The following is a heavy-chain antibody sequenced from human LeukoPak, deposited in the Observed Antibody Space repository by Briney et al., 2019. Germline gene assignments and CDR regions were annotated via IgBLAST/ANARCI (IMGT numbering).Heavy chain of an antibody. CDR2: IYTSGST. J-gene: IGHJ5*02. D-gene: IGHD3-22*01. Sequence: SETLSLTCTVSGGSISSYYWSWIRQPAGKGLEWIGRIYTSGSTNYNPSLESRVTMSVDTSSNQFSLKLSSVSAADTAVYYCARVGDSSGYENWFDPWGQGTLVTVSS. CDR3: ARVGDSSGYENWFDP. V-gene: IGHV4-4*07. CDR1: GGSISSYY.